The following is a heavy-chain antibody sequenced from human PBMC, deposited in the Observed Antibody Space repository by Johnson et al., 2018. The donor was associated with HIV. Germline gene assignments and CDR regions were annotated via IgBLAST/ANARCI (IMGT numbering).Heavy chain of an antibody. D-gene: IGHD1-14*01. CDR1: GFTFSSYW. J-gene: IGHJ3*02. CDR3: ARGASTDWDDAFDI. Sequence: VQLVESGGGVVQPGGSLRLSCAASGFTFSSYWMSWVRQAPGKGLEWVANIKQDGSEEYYVDSVKGRVTIPSDNAKNSLYLQMNSLSAEDTAVYYCARGASTDWDDAFDIWGQGTVVIVSS. V-gene: IGHV3-7*01. CDR2: IKQDGSEE.